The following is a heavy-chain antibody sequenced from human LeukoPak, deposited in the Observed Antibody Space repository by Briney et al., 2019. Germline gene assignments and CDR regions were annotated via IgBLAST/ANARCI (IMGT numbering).Heavy chain of an antibody. CDR3: AREMSYDYVWGSYRPVSYFDY. D-gene: IGHD3-16*02. CDR2: ISYDGSNK. J-gene: IGHJ4*02. V-gene: IGHV3-30-3*01. Sequence: GGSLRLSCAASGFTFSSYAMHWVRQAPGKGLKWVAVISYDGSNKYYADSVKGRFTISRDNSKNTLYLQMNSLRAEDTAVYYCAREMSYDYVWGSYRPVSYFDYWGQGTLVTVSS. CDR1: GFTFSSYA.